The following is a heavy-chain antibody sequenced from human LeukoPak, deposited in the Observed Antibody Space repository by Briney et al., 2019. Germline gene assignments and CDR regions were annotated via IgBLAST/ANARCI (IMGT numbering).Heavy chain of an antibody. CDR3: ARSVTDAFDI. CDR1: GSTFRSFW. J-gene: IGHJ3*02. V-gene: IGHV3-74*01. Sequence: GWSLRLSCAASGSTFRSFWMHWVRQDPGKGLVWVSHMNGDGTSISYADSVKGRFTISRDNAKNTLYLQINRLKAENTAVYYCARSVTDAFDICGQGKMFTVSS. D-gene: IGHD3-3*01. CDR2: MNGDGTSI.